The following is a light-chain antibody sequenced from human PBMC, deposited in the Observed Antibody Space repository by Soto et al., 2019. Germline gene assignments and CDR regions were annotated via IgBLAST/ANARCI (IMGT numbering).Light chain of an antibody. CDR2: DTS. CDR1: QSVSSY. V-gene: IGKV3-11*01. CDR3: QQRSNWQIT. J-gene: IGKJ5*01. Sequence: EIVLTQSPATLSLSPGERATLSCRASQSVSSYLAWYQQKPGQAPRLLIYDTSNRATGIPARFSGSGSGTDFTLAIRNLEPEEFAVYYCQQRSNWQITLGQGTRLVIK.